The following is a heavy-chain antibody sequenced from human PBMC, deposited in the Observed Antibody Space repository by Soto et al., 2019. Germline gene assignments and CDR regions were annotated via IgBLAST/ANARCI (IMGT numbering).Heavy chain of an antibody. CDR3: ARGGYDSRNYYYYGMDV. J-gene: IGHJ6*02. Sequence: ASVKVSCKASGYTFTSYYMHWVRQAPGQGLEWMGIINPSGGSTSYAQKFQGRVTMTRDTSTSTVYMELSSLRSEDTAVYYCARGGYDSRNYYYYGMDVWGQGTTVTVSS. CDR1: GYTFTSYY. CDR2: INPSGGST. V-gene: IGHV1-46*01. D-gene: IGHD3-22*01.